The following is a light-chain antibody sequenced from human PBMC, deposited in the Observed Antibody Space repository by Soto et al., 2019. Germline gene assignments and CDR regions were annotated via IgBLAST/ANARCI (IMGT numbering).Light chain of an antibody. Sequence: EVVLTQSPATLSLSPGESATLSCRASQTVSSYLAWYQHKPGQPHRLLIYDVSNRATGIPARFSGSGSGTDFTLTISSLEPEDFAVYFCHQRSIWQTTFGQGTRLEI. CDR1: QTVSSY. CDR2: DVS. CDR3: HQRSIWQTT. V-gene: IGKV3-11*01. J-gene: IGKJ5*01.